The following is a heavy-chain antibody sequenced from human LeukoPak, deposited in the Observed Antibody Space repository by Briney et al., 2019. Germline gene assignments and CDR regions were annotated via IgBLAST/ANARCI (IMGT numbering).Heavy chain of an antibody. CDR1: GYTFTGYY. D-gene: IGHD3-10*01. CDR3: ARAPPRLWFGELFDY. J-gene: IGHJ4*02. Sequence: ASVKVSCKASGYTFTGYYMHWVRQAPGQGLEWMGWINPNSGGTNYAQKFQGRVTMTRDTSTSTAYMELRSLRSDDTAVYYCARAPPRLWFGELFDYWGQGTLVTVSS. CDR2: INPNSGGT. V-gene: IGHV1-2*02.